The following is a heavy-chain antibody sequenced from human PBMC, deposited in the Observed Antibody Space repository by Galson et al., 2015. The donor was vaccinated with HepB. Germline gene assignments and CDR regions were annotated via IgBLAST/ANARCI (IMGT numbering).Heavy chain of an antibody. D-gene: IGHD3-22*01. CDR2: ISGSGSGI. Sequence: SLRLSCAASGFTFGSYAMNWVRQAPGQGLEWVSAISGSGSGIYYASSVKGRFTISRDNSKNTLYLQMSSLRAEDTAVYYCAKVVYYDSSWEGADYWGQGTPVTVSS. CDR1: GFTFGSYA. V-gene: IGHV3-23*01. CDR3: AKVVYYDSSWEGADY. J-gene: IGHJ4*02.